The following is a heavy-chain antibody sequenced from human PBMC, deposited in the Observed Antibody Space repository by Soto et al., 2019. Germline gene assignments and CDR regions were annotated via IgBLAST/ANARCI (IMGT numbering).Heavy chain of an antibody. J-gene: IGHJ5*02. Sequence: QVQLQESGPGLVKPSGTLSLTCAVSGGSISSSNWWSWVRQPPGKGLEWIGEIDHSGSINYNPSLKSRVTISVDKSKNQFSLKLSSVTAADTAVYYCASRTDYDILTGYFNWFDPWGQGTLVTVSS. D-gene: IGHD3-9*01. V-gene: IGHV4-4*02. CDR3: ASRTDYDILTGYFNWFDP. CDR1: GGSISSSNW. CDR2: IDHSGSI.